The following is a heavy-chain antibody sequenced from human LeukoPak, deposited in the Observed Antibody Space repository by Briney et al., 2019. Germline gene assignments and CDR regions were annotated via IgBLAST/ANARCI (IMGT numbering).Heavy chain of an antibody. CDR1: GFTFSSYA. CDR3: ARDGALYYDILTGYFDY. V-gene: IGHV3-30*01. J-gene: IGHJ4*02. D-gene: IGHD3-9*01. CDR2: ISYDGSNK. Sequence: PGGSLRLSCAASGFTFSSYAMHWVRQAPGKGLEWVAVISYDGSNKYYADSVKGRFTISRDNSKNTLYLQMNSLRAEDTAVYYCARDGALYYDILTGYFDYWGQGTLVTVSS.